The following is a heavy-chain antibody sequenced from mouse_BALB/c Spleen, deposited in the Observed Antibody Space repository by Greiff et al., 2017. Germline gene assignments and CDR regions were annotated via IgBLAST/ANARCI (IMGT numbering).Heavy chain of an antibody. V-gene: IGHV3-2*02. CDR2: ISYSGST. J-gene: IGHJ1*01. CDR3: ARTSTTVVDWYFDV. CDR1: GYSITSDYA. D-gene: IGHD1-1*01. Sequence: VQLQQSGPGLVKPSQSLSLTCTVTGYSITSDYAWYWIRQFPGNKLEWMGYISYSGSTSYNPSLKSRISITRDTSKNQFFLQLNSVTTEDTATYYCARTSTTVVDWYFDVWGAGTTVTVSS.